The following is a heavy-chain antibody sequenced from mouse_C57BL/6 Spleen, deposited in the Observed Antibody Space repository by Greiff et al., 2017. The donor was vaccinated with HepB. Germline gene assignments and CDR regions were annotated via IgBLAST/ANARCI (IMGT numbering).Heavy chain of an antibody. CDR2: ISDGGSYT. CDR3: ARDQDGSNDY. Sequence: VQLKESGGGLVKPGGSLKLSCAASGFTFSSYAMSWVRQTPEKRLEWVATISDGGSYTYYPDNVKGRFTISRDNAKNNLYLQMSHLKSEDTAMYYCARDQDGSNDYWGQGTTLTVSS. J-gene: IGHJ2*01. V-gene: IGHV5-4*01. CDR1: GFTFSSYA. D-gene: IGHD1-1*01.